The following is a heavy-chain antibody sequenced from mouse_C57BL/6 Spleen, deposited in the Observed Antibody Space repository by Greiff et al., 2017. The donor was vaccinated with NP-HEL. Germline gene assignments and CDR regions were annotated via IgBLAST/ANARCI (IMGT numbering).Heavy chain of an antibody. V-gene: IGHV1-55*01. CDR3: ARRHYGSTWFAY. D-gene: IGHD1-1*01. CDR2: IYPGSGST. Sequence: VQLQQPGAELVKPGASVKMSCKASGYTFTSYWITWVKQRPGQGLEWIGDIYPGSGSTNYNEKFKSKATLTVDTSSSTAYMQLSSLTSEDSAVYYCARRHYGSTWFAYWVQGTLVTVSA. CDR1: GYTFTSYW. J-gene: IGHJ3*01.